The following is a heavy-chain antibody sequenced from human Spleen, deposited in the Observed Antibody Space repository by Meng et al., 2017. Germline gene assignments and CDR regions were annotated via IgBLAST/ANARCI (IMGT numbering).Heavy chain of an antibody. J-gene: IGHJ4*02. CDR2: IYYSGST. V-gene: IGHV4-31*01. CDR3: ARARDGGGWFDY. CDR1: GGSISSGGYY. D-gene: IGHD5-24*01. Sequence: QVQPQESVPGLVKPSQTLSLTCTVSGGSISSGGYYWSWIRQHPGKGLEWIGYIYYSGSTYYNPSLKSLVTISVDTSKNQFSLKLSSVTAADTAVYYCARARDGGGWFDYWGQGTLVTVSS.